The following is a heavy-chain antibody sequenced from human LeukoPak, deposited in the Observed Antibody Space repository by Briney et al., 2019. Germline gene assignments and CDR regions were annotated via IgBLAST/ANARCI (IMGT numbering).Heavy chain of an antibody. V-gene: IGHV1-69*05. CDR3: ARSIAAAGLYYYYYYYMDV. CDR2: IIPIFGTA. Sequence: ASVKVSCKASGGTFSSYAISWVRQAPGQGLEWMGGIIPIFGTANHAQKFQGRVTITTDESTSTAYMELSSLRSEDTAVYYCARSIAAAGLYYYYYYYMDVWGKGTTVTVSS. D-gene: IGHD6-13*01. CDR1: GGTFSSYA. J-gene: IGHJ6*03.